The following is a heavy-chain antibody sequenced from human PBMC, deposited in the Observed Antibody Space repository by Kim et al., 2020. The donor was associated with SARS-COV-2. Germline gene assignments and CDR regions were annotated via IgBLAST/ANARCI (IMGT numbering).Heavy chain of an antibody. J-gene: IGHJ4*02. CDR2: IREGGTKT. CDR1: GFTFDDYA. Sequence: GGSLRLSCAVSGFTFDDYAMHWVRQAPGKGLEWVSLIREGGTKTSYAESVKGRFTISIDLSRNSIYLQMNSLGREDTALYFCAKGDRRDGYRCYDYRGQGAVVTVSS. V-gene: IGHV3-43*02. CDR3: AKGDRRDGYRCYDY. D-gene: IGHD1-1*01.